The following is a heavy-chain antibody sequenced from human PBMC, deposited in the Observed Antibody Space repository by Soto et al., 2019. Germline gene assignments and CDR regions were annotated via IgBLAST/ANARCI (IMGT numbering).Heavy chain of an antibody. V-gene: IGHV1-8*01. Sequence: ASVKVSCKASGYTFTSYDIDWVRQATGQGLEWMGWMNPNSGNTGYAQKFQGRVTMTRNTSISTAYMELSSLRSEDTAVYYCARGPGGWLRLGGGSDYWGQGTLVTVSS. J-gene: IGHJ4*02. CDR2: MNPNSGNT. CDR3: ARGPGGWLRLGGGSDY. D-gene: IGHD5-12*01. CDR1: GYTFTSYD.